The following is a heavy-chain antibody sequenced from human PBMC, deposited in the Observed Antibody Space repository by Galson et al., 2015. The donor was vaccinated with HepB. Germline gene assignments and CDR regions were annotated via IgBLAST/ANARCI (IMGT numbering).Heavy chain of an antibody. CDR2: ISAYNGHT. V-gene: IGHV1-18*01. Sequence: SVKVSCKASGYTFTGFGISWVRQAPGQGLEWMGWISAYNGHTNYAQKFQGRLTMTTDTSTSTGFLELRSLRSDDTAVYYCARDRRDILTGLIHDQWGQGTLVTVSS. CDR1: GYTFTGFG. D-gene: IGHD3-9*01. CDR3: ARDRRDILTGLIHDQ. J-gene: IGHJ4*02.